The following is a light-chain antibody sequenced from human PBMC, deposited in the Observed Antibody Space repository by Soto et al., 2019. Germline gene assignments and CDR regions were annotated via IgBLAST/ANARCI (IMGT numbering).Light chain of an antibody. CDR1: QGISNY. V-gene: IGKV1-33*01. CDR2: DAS. Sequence: DIQMTQFPSSLSACVGHRVTLTCQASQGISNYLNWYQQTPGKAPKLLIYDASTLETGVPSRLSGSGYGTEFTFTISGMQPADVATYYCQQYESLVHFGGGTNVYIK. J-gene: IGKJ4*01. CDR3: QQYESLVH.